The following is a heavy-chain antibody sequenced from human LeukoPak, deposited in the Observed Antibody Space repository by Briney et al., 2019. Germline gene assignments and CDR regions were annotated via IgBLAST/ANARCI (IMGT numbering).Heavy chain of an antibody. J-gene: IGHJ4*02. V-gene: IGHV3-66*01. Sequence: GGSLRLSCAASGFTVSSNYMSWVRQAPGKGLEGVSVIYSGGSTCYADSVQGRLTISRDNSKNPLYLQMNSLRAEDTAVYYCARDRRGASGWTLDYWGQGTLVTVSS. D-gene: IGHD6-19*01. CDR1: GFTVSSNY. CDR2: IYSGGST. CDR3: ARDRRGASGWTLDY.